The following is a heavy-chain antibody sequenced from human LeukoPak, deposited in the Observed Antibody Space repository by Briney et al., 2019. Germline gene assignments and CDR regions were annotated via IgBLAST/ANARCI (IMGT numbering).Heavy chain of an antibody. Sequence: GGSPRLSCAASGFTFSSYAMSWVRQAPGKGLEWVSAISGSGGSTYYADSVKRRFTISRDNSKNTLYLQMNSLRAEDTAVYYCAKVGGFYYDILTGYFVYPHFDYWGQGTLVTVSS. CDR3: AKVGGFYYDILTGYFVYPHFDY. D-gene: IGHD3-9*01. V-gene: IGHV3-23*01. J-gene: IGHJ4*02. CDR1: GFTFSSYA. CDR2: ISGSGGST.